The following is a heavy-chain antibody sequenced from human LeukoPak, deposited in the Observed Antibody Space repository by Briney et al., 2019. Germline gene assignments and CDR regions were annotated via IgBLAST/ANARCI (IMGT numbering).Heavy chain of an antibody. D-gene: IGHD5-24*01. J-gene: IGHJ3*02. CDR1: GGTFSSYA. V-gene: IGHV1-69*05. CDR2: IIPIFGTA. Sequence: GSSVKVSCKASGGTFSSYAISWVRQAPGQGLEWMGGIIPIFGTANYAQKFQGRVTITTDESTSTAYMELSSLRSEDTAVYYCAGGDGYNYPTEAFDIWGQGTMVTVSS. CDR3: AGGDGYNYPTEAFDI.